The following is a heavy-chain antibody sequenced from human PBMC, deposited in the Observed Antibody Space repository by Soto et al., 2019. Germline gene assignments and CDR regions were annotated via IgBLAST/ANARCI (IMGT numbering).Heavy chain of an antibody. CDR3: AKGGSVAGLFDY. D-gene: IGHD6-19*01. V-gene: IGHV3-30*18. Sequence: QVQLVESGGGVVQPGRSLRLSCAASGFTFSSYGMHWVRQAPGKGLEGVAVISYDGSNKYYADSVKGRFTISRDNSKNTLYLQMNSLRAEDTAVYYCAKGGSVAGLFDYWGQGTLVTVSS. CDR2: ISYDGSNK. CDR1: GFTFSSYG. J-gene: IGHJ4*02.